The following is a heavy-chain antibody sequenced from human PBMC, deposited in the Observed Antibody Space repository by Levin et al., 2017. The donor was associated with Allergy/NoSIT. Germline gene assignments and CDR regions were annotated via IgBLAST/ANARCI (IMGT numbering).Heavy chain of an antibody. CDR2: ISRGGDTI. Sequence: HSGGSLRLSCAASGFTFSTHSMNWFRQAPGKGLEWVSYISRGGDTIYYADSVKGRFTISRDNAKNSLYLQMNGLRDEETAVYYCAGDRAASADPFDYWGQGTLVTVSS. CDR3: AGDRAASADPFDY. V-gene: IGHV3-48*02. CDR1: GFTFSTHS. D-gene: IGHD6-13*01. J-gene: IGHJ4*02.